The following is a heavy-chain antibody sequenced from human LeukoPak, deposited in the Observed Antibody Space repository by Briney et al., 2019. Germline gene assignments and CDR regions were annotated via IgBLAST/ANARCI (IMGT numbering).Heavy chain of an antibody. V-gene: IGHV3-48*01. J-gene: IGHJ3*02. CDR2: ISSSRSTI. CDR1: GFTFSSYS. CDR3: ARDRFAYCSSTSCFDAFDI. Sequence: GGSLRLSCAASGFTFSSYSMNWVRQAPGKGLEWVSYISSSRSTIYYADSVKGRFTISRDNTKNSLYLQMNSLRAEDTAVYYCARDRFAYCSSTSCFDAFDIWGQGTMVTVSS. D-gene: IGHD2-2*01.